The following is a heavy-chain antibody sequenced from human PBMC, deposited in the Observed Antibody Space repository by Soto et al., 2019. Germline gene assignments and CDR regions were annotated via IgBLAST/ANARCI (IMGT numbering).Heavy chain of an antibody. V-gene: IGHV1-2*04. CDR3: ARVPLYSSSWSESYYFDY. J-gene: IGHJ4*02. CDR2: INPNSGGT. CDR1: GYTFTGYY. Sequence: ASVKVSCKASGYTFTGYYMHWVRQAPGQGLEWMGWINPNSGGTNYAQKFQGWVTMTRDTSISTAYMELSRLRSDDTAVYYCARVPLYSSSWSESYYFDYWGQGTLVTVSS. D-gene: IGHD6-13*01.